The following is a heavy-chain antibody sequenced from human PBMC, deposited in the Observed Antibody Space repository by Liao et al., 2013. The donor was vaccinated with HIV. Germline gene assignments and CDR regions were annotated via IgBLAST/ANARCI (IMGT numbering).Heavy chain of an antibody. CDR2: IYYSGST. J-gene: IGHJ1*01. CDR1: GGSISSSSYY. CDR3: ARDNSGSYFRPFQH. Sequence: QLQLQESGPGLVKPSETLSLTCTVSGGSISSSSYYWGWIRQPPGKGLEWIGSIYYSGSTYYNPSLKSRVTISVDTSKNQFSLKLSSVTAADTAVYYCARDNSGSYFRPFQHWGQGTLVTVSS. V-gene: IGHV4-39*07. D-gene: IGHD1-26*01.